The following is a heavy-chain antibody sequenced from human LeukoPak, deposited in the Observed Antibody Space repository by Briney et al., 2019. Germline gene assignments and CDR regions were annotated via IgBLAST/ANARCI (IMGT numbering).Heavy chain of an antibody. CDR2: ISYDGSNA. J-gene: IGHJ4*02. V-gene: IGHV3-30*04. D-gene: IGHD6-19*01. Sequence: GGSLRLSCSASGFAFSSDAMHWVRQAPGRGREWLAVISYDGSNADHAESVRGRFTISRDNSKNTLFLQMNSLRPEDTAVYYCARDLVYSSGWFAGELDHWGLGTLVIVSS. CDR1: GFAFSSDA. CDR3: ARDLVYSSGWFAGELDH.